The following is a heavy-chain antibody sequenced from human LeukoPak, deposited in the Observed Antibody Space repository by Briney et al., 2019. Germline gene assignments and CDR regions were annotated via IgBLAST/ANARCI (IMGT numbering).Heavy chain of an antibody. J-gene: IGHJ4*02. CDR1: GGSISSGSYY. CDR2: IYTSGST. V-gene: IGHV4-61*02. Sequence: SETLSLTCTVSGGSISSGSYYWSWIRQPAGKGLEWIGRIYTSGSTNYNPSLKSRVTISGDTSKNQFSLTLTSVTAADTAIYYCATTPGYGDYRGWGQGTLVTVSS. D-gene: IGHD4-17*01. CDR3: ATTPGYGDYRG.